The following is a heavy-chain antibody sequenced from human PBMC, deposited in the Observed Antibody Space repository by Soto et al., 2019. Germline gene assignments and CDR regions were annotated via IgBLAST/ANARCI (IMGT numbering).Heavy chain of an antibody. CDR3: GRLEGLATISYYFDY. Sequence: TSETLSLTCAVYGGSFSGYYWSWIRQPPGKGLEWIGSVNHSGSTSYSPSLESRVTISVDKSKNQFSLKLMSLSAADTAVYYCGRLEGLATISYYFDYWGQGALVTVSS. D-gene: IGHD3-9*01. V-gene: IGHV4-34*01. CDR1: GGSFSGYY. J-gene: IGHJ4*02. CDR2: VNHSGST.